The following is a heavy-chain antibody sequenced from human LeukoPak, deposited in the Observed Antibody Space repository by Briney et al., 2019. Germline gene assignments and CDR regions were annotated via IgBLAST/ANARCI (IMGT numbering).Heavy chain of an antibody. CDR2: IIPIFGTA. CDR3: AKGVVPAARGVFDY. V-gene: IGHV1-69*06. CDR1: GGTFSSYA. D-gene: IGHD2-2*01. J-gene: IGHJ4*02. Sequence: SVKVSCKASGGTFSSYAISWVRQAPGQGLEWMGGIIPIFGTANYAQKFQGRVTITADKSTSTAYMELSSLRSEDTAVYYCAKGVVPAARGVFDYWGQGTLVTVSS.